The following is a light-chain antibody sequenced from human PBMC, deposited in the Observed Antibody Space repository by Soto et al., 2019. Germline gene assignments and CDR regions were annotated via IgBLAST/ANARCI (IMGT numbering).Light chain of an antibody. Sequence: EIVLTQSPGTLSLSPGERATLSFRSSQSLSISYLVWYQQKPGQAPRLLIYGASSRATGIPDRFSGSGSGTDFTLTISRLEPEDFAVYYCQHYGNTPPSVTFGPGTRWIS. CDR3: QHYGNTPPSVT. CDR1: QSLSISY. V-gene: IGKV3-20*01. J-gene: IGKJ3*01. CDR2: GAS.